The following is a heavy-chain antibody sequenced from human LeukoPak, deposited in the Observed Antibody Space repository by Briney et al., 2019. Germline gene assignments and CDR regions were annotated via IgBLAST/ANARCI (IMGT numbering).Heavy chain of an antibody. CDR2: INPNSGGT. D-gene: IGHD6-13*01. CDR3: ARDRGIAAARPRGAFDI. CDR1: GYTFTGYY. Sequence: ASVKVSCKASGYTFTGYYMHWVRQAPGQGLEWMGWINPNSGGTNYAQKFQGRVTMTRDTSISTAYMELSRLRSDNTAVYYCARDRGIAAARPRGAFDIWGQGTMVTVSS. J-gene: IGHJ3*02. V-gene: IGHV1-2*02.